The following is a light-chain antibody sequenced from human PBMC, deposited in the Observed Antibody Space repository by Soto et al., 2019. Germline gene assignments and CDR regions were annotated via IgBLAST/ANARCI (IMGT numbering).Light chain of an antibody. CDR1: SSNIGNNY. V-gene: IGLV1-51*01. CDR3: GTWDSSLSAGNVV. J-gene: IGLJ2*01. Sequence: QSVLTQPPSVSAAPGQKVTISCSGSSSNIGNNYVSWYQQLPGTAPKLLIYDNNKRPSGIPDRFSGSKSGTSATLGITGLQTGDEADYYCGTWDSSLSAGNVVFGGGTSSPS. CDR2: DNN.